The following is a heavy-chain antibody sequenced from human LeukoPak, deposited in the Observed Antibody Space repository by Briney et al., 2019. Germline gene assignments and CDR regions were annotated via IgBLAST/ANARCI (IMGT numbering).Heavy chain of an antibody. CDR1: GFTFSTCV. Sequence: PGGSLRLSCAASGFTFSTCVMSWVRQAPGRGLEWVSGISDSGAATHYADSVKGRFIISRDNSKNTLYLQMNSLRAEDTAVYYCVRSSVAGSDYGMDVWGLGTTVTVSS. D-gene: IGHD6-19*01. J-gene: IGHJ6*02. CDR2: ISDSGAAT. CDR3: VRSSVAGSDYGMDV. V-gene: IGHV3-23*01.